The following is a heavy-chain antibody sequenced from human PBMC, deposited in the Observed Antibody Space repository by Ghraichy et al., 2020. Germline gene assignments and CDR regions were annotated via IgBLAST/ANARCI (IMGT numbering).Heavy chain of an antibody. CDR1: GYTFTSYY. J-gene: IGHJ5*02. Sequence: ASVKVSCKAAGYTFTSYYIHWLRQAPGQGLEWMGIINPSGGSTNYAQKFQGRVTMTRDTSTSTVYMEVSSLRSEDTAVYYCARDGSDYDFSSGYPPRNWFDPWGQGTLVAVSS. V-gene: IGHV1-46*01. CDR3: ARDGSDYDFSSGYPPRNWFDP. D-gene: IGHD3-3*01. CDR2: INPSGGST.